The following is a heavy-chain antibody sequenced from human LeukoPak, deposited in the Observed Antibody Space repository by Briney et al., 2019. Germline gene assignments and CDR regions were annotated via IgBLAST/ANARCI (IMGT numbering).Heavy chain of an antibody. CDR1: GGSISSYY. CDR3: ARAPPYYYDSSGYYYSAFDI. CDR2: IYYSGST. V-gene: IGHV4-59*01. J-gene: IGHJ3*02. D-gene: IGHD3-22*01. Sequence: SETLSLTCTVSGGSISSYYWSWIRQPPGKGLEWIGYIYYSGSTNYNPSLKSRVTISVDTSKNQFSLKLSSVTAADTAVYYCARAPPYYYDSSGYYYSAFDIWGQGTMVTVSS.